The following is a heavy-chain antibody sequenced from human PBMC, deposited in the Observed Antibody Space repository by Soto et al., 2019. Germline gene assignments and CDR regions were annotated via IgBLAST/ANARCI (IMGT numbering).Heavy chain of an antibody. Sequence: QVPLVQSGAEVKKPGASVKVSCKASGYTFTSYAMHWVRQAPGQRLEWMGWINAGNGNTKYSQKFQGRVTITRDTSASTTYMDLSSLRSEDTAVYYFARDGSGSYNDYWGQGTLVTVSS. CDR2: INAGNGNT. V-gene: IGHV1-3*01. CDR3: ARDGSGSYNDY. D-gene: IGHD3-10*01. CDR1: GYTFTSYA. J-gene: IGHJ4*02.